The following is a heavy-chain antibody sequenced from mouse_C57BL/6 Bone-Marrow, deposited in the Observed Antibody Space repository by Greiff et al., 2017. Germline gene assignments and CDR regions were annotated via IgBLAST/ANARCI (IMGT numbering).Heavy chain of an antibody. CDR3: ARGGYGGYAMDY. J-gene: IGHJ4*01. Sequence: QVQLQQSGAELVRPGTSVKMSCKASGYTFTNYWIGWAKQRPGHGLEWIGDIYPGGGYTNYNEKFKGKATLTADKSSSTAYMQFSSQTSEDSAIYYGARGGYGGYAMDYWGQGTSVTVSS. V-gene: IGHV1-63*01. CDR2: IYPGGGYT. CDR1: GYTFTNYW. D-gene: IGHD1-2*01.